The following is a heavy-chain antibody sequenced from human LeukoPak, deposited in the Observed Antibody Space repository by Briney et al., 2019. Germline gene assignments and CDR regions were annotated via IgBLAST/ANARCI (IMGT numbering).Heavy chain of an antibody. J-gene: IGHJ3*02. CDR3: AGVDAVMPDAFDI. CDR2: ISYDGSNK. Sequence: GGSLRLSCTASGFTFGDYAMHWVRQAPGKGLEWVSAISYDGSNKYSADSVKGRFTISRDNSKNTLYLQMNSLRADDTAVYYCAGVDAVMPDAFDIWGQGTTVTVSS. V-gene: IGHV3-30*04. D-gene: IGHD5-18*01. CDR1: GFTFGDYA.